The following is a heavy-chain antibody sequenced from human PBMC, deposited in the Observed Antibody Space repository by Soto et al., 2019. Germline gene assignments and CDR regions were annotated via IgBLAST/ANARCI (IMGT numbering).Heavy chain of an antibody. CDR2: IDWDDDK. CDR3: ARMVAVAGGPYFDY. V-gene: IGHV2-70*04. J-gene: IGHJ4*02. Sequence: SGPTLVNPTQTLTLTCTFSGFSLSATGMRVGLTRQPPGKALEWLARIDWDDDKFYSTSLKTRLTISNDTSKSQVVLTMTNMDPVDTATYYCARMVAVAGGPYFDYWGQGTRVTVSS. D-gene: IGHD6-19*01. CDR1: GFSLSATGMR.